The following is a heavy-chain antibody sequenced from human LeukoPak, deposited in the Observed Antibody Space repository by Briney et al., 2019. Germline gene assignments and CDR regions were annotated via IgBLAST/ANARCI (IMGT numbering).Heavy chain of an antibody. CDR2: IKQDGSEK. CDR3: ARDHLS. Sequence: PGGPLRLSCAPSGFTFSSYWLRWVDQAPGKGLDWVANIKQDGSEKYYVDSVKGRFTISRDNAKNSLYLQMNSLRAEVTAVYYCARDHLSWGQGTLVTVSS. V-gene: IGHV3-7*01. CDR1: GFTFSSYW. J-gene: IGHJ5*02.